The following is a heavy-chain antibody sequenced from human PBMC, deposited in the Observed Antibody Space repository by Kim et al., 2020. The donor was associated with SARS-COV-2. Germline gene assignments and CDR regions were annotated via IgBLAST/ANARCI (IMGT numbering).Heavy chain of an antibody. Sequence: SQTLSLPCTVSGGSISSYYWSWIRQPAGKGLEWIGRIYTSGSTNYNPSLKSRVTLSVDTSKNQFSLKLSSVTAADTAVYYCARDMSGWGPAATGDWYFDLWGRGTLVTVSS. J-gene: IGHJ2*01. CDR2: IYTSGST. CDR1: GGSISSYY. D-gene: IGHD2-2*01. V-gene: IGHV4-4*07. CDR3: ARDMSGWGPAATGDWYFDL.